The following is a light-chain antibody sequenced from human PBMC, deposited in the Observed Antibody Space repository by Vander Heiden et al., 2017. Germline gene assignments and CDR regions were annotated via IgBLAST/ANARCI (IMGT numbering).Light chain of an antibody. V-gene: IGKV1-17*01. Sequence: DIQITQSPSSLSASVGDRVTITSRASQGIGNDLAWYQQKPGKAPRRLIYAASSLQSGVPSKFSGRGSGTEFTLTISSLQPEDFATYYCLQHNNYPHTFGQGTKVE. CDR1: QGIGND. J-gene: IGKJ1*01. CDR2: AAS. CDR3: LQHNNYPHT.